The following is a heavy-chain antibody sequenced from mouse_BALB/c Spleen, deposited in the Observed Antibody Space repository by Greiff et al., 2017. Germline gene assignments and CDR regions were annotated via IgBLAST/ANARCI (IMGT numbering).Heavy chain of an antibody. CDR2: ISYSGST. CDR1: GYSITSDYA. CDR3: ARGGGRYWYFDV. J-gene: IGHJ1*01. V-gene: IGHV3-2*02. Sequence: DVKLVESGPGLVKPSQSLSLTCTVTGYSITSDYAWNWIRQFPGNKLEWMGYISYSGSTSYNPSLKSRISITRDTSKNQFFLQLNSVTTEDTATYYCARGGGRYWYFDVWGAGTTVTVSS.